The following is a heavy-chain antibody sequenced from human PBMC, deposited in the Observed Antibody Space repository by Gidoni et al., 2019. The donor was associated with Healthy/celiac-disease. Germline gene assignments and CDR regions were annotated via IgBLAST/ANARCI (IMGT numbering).Heavy chain of an antibody. V-gene: IGHV4-4*02. Sequence: QVQLQESGPGLVKPSGTLSLTCAVSGGSISSSYWWSWVRQPPGKGLEWIGEIFHSGSTNYKPSLKSRVIISVDKSKNQFSLKLSSVTAADTAVYYCAKREYNYGWIDYWGQGTLVTVSS. J-gene: IGHJ4*02. CDR1: GGSISSSYW. CDR3: AKREYNYGWIDY. CDR2: IFHSGST. D-gene: IGHD5-18*01.